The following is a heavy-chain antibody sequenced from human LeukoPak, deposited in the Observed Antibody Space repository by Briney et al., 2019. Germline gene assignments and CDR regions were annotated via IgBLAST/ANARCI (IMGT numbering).Heavy chain of an antibody. CDR2: ISWNSGSI. V-gene: IGHV3-9*01. Sequence: GGSLRLSCAASGFTFDDYAMHWVRQAPGKGLEWVSGISWNSGSIGYADSGKGRFTISRDNAKNSLYLQMNSLRAEDTALYYCAKDNHGDYEGQIDYWGQGTLVTVSS. CDR3: AKDNHGDYEGQIDY. J-gene: IGHJ4*02. D-gene: IGHD4-17*01. CDR1: GFTFDDYA.